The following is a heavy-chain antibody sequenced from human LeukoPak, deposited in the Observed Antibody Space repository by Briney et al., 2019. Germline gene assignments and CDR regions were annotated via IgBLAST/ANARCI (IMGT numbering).Heavy chain of an antibody. CDR3: ARGRRYYYGSGFYY. Sequence: SETLSLTCAVYGGTFKDYYWTWIRQSPGKGLERIGEINHSGTINSNPSLKSRVTISVDTSKNQFSLRLTSVTAADAAIYYCARGRRYYYGSGFYYWGQGTLVTVST. V-gene: IGHV4-34*01. J-gene: IGHJ4*01. CDR2: INHSGTI. D-gene: IGHD3-10*01. CDR1: GGTFKDYY.